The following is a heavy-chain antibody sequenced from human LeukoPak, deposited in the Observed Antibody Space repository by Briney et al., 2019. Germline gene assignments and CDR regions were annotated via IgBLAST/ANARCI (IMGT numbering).Heavy chain of an antibody. CDR3: AKGVNYDILTGYFPGDAFDI. CDR2: ISCSGGST. CDR1: GFTFSSYA. J-gene: IGHJ3*02. Sequence: GGSLRLSCAASGFTFSSYAMSWVRQAPGKGLEWVSAISCSGGSTYYADSVKGRFTISRDNSKNTLYLQMNSLRAEDTAVYYCAKGVNYDILTGYFPGDAFDIWGQGTMVTVSS. D-gene: IGHD3-9*01. V-gene: IGHV3-23*01.